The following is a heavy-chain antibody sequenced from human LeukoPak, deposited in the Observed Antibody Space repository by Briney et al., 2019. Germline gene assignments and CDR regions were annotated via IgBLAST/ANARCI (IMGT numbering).Heavy chain of an antibody. CDR2: ISSSSFHI. J-gene: IGHJ4*02. CDR1: GFTFSTYA. D-gene: IGHD3-16*01. V-gene: IGHV3-21*01. CDR3: ATLGGGY. Sequence: GGSLRLSCAASGFTFSTYAMNWVRQAPGKGLEWVSSISSSSFHIYYADSVKGRFTISRDNARNSLYLQMNSLRAEDTALYYCATLGGGYWGQGTLVTVSS.